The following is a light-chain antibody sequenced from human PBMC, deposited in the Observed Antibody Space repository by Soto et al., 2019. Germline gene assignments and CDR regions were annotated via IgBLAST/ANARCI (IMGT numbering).Light chain of an antibody. Sequence: DIVMTQSPDSLAVSLGERATINCKSSRSILSTSNNKNYLAWSQQKPGQPPKLLIYWASTRESGVPDRFSGSGSGTDFTLTISSLQAEDVAVYYCQQYYSTPTWTFGQGTRVDIK. V-gene: IGKV4-1*01. J-gene: IGKJ1*01. CDR3: QQYYSTPTWT. CDR2: WAS. CDR1: RSILSTSNNKNY.